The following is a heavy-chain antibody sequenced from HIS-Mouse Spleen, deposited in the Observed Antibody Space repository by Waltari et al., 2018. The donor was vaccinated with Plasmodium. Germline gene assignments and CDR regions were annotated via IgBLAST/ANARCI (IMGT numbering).Heavy chain of an antibody. V-gene: IGHV3-21*01. D-gene: IGHD3-9*01. Sequence: EVQLVESGGGLVKPGGSLRLSCAASGFTFSSYSMNWVRQAPGKGLEWVSSIISSSSYIYYADSVKVRFTISRDNAKNSLYLQMNSLRAEDTAVYYCAREDILTGYYNDYWYFDLWGRGTLVTVSS. CDR3: AREDILTGYYNDYWYFDL. CDR2: IISSSSYI. CDR1: GFTFSSYS. J-gene: IGHJ2*01.